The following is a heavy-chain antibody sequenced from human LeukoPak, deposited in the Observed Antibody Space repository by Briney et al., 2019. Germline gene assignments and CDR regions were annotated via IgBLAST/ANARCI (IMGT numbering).Heavy chain of an antibody. CDR1: GTSTNSYY. V-gene: IGHV4-59*01. CDR3: ARSELLWFGGVKSGFDY. J-gene: IGHJ4*02. D-gene: IGHD3-10*01. Sequence: TPSETLSLTCSVSGTSTNSYYWSWIRLPPGQGLEWIGCVYTSGGTTYNPSLKSRVTISVDTSRSQVSLKLSSVTAADTAVYYCARSELLWFGGVKSGFDYWGQGTLVTVSS. CDR2: VYTSGGT.